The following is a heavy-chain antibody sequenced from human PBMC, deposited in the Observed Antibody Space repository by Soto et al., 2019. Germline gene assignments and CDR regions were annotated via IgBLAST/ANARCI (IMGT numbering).Heavy chain of an antibody. V-gene: IGHV3-48*03. CDR2: ISSSGSTI. D-gene: IGHD1-1*01. Sequence: EVQLVESGGGLVQPGGSLRLSCAASGFTFSSYEMNWVRQAPGKGLEWVSYISSSGSTIYYADSVKGRFTISRDNGKNSLYLQMNSLRAEDTAGYYCARDFRQPDYWGQGTLVTVSS. J-gene: IGHJ4*02. CDR1: GFTFSSYE. CDR3: ARDFRQPDY.